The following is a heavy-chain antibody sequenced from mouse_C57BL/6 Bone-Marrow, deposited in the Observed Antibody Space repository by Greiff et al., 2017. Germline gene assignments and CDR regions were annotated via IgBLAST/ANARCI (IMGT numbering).Heavy chain of an antibody. CDR2: ISYDGSN. CDR3: AREGSFYYFDY. V-gene: IGHV3-6*01. Sequence: EVQLQQSGPGLVKPSQSLSLTCSVTGYSITSGYYWNWIRQFPGNKLEWMGYISYDGSNNYNPSLKNRISITRDTAKNQFFLKLNSVTTEDTATYYCAREGSFYYFDYWGQGTTLTVSS. D-gene: IGHD1-1*01. J-gene: IGHJ2*01. CDR1: GYSITSGYY.